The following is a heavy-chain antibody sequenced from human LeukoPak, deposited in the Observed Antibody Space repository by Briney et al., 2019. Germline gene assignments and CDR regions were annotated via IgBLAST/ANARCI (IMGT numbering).Heavy chain of an antibody. D-gene: IGHD6-19*01. J-gene: IGHJ4*02. CDR1: GFTFSSYW. Sequence: GGSLRLSCAASGFTFSSYWMSWVCQAPGKGLEWVANIKQDGSEKYYVDSVKGRFTISRDNAKNSLYLQMNSLRAEDTAVYYCARDPDRNGWSFFEDWGQGTLVTVSS. CDR2: IKQDGSEK. V-gene: IGHV3-7*01. CDR3: ARDPDRNGWSFFED.